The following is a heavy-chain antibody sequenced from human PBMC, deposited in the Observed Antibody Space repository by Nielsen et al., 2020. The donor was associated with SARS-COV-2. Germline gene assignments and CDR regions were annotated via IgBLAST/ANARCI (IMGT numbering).Heavy chain of an antibody. D-gene: IGHD3/OR15-3a*01. Sequence: ASVKVSCKASGYTFTDYYIHWVRQAPGQGLEWMGRINPYSGGTNYAQKFQGTVTMTSDASISTVYMELTSDDTAVYYCASARATIFGLVMSYGMDVWGQGTTVAVSS. CDR3: ASARATIFGLVMSYGMDV. CDR1: GYTFTDYY. CDR2: INPYSGGT. V-gene: IGHV1-2*06. J-gene: IGHJ6*02.